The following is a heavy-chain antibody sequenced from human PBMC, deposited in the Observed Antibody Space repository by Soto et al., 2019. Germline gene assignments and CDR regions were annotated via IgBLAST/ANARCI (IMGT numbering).Heavy chain of an antibody. Sequence: GGSLRLSCAASGFTFSSYAMSWVRQAPGKGLEWVSAISGSGGSTYYADSVKGRFTISRDNSKNTLYLQMNSLRAEDTAVYYCASIAVAGLFRGIDYWGQGTLVTVSS. J-gene: IGHJ4*02. D-gene: IGHD6-19*01. CDR2: ISGSGGST. V-gene: IGHV3-23*01. CDR1: GFTFSSYA. CDR3: ASIAVAGLFRGIDY.